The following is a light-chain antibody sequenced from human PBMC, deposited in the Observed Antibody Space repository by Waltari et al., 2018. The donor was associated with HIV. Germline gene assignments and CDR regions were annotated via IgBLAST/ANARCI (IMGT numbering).Light chain of an antibody. Sequence: QSVLTQPPSASEIPGQRVTISCTGGNSNVGSNYVYWYQQVPGTAPKLLVYRDSHRQSGVPDRFTGSKSGTSASLAISGLRSEDEADYYCATWDDSLNGVLFGGGTKLTVL. CDR2: RDS. CDR1: NSNVGSNY. V-gene: IGLV1-47*01. J-gene: IGLJ2*01. CDR3: ATWDDSLNGVL.